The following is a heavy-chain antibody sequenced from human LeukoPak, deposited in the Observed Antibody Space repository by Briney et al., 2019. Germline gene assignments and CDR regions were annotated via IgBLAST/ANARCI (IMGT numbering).Heavy chain of an antibody. D-gene: IGHD2-2*01. Sequence: SETLSLTCTVSGGSISSGGYYWSWIRLHPGKGLEWIGYIYYSGSTHYNPSLKSRVTISVDTSKNQFSLKLSSVTAADTAVYYCARDSIGYCSSTSCYPGVRFDPWGQGTLVTVSS. V-gene: IGHV4-31*03. CDR2: IYYSGST. CDR1: GGSISSGGYY. J-gene: IGHJ5*02. CDR3: ARDSIGYCSSTSCYPGVRFDP.